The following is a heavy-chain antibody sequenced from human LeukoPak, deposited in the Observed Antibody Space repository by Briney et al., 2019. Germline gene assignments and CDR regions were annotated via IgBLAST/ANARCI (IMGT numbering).Heavy chain of an antibody. D-gene: IGHD3-22*01. Sequence: ASVKVSCKASGTTFTNYYVHWVRQPPGQGLEWMGIINPTGGSTTYAQKSQGRVTMTRDTSASTVYMELSSLRSADTAIYYCARAGRITMIHWAFDIWGQGTVVTVSS. CDR3: ARAGRITMIHWAFDI. CDR1: GTTFTNYY. V-gene: IGHV1-46*01. CDR2: INPTGGST. J-gene: IGHJ3*02.